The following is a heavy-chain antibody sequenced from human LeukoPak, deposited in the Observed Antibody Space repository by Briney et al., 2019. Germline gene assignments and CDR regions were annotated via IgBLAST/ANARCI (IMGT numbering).Heavy chain of an antibody. J-gene: IGHJ6*03. Sequence: SGPALVKPTQTLTLTCTFSGFSLSTSGMCVSWIRQPPGKALEWLARIDWDDDKYYSTSLKTRLTISKDTSKNQVVLTMTNMDAVDTATYYCARTTVSPPSYYYYYMDVWGKGTTVTVSS. V-gene: IGHV2-70*11. CDR1: GFSLSTSGMC. D-gene: IGHD4-17*01. CDR3: ARTTVSPPSYYYYYMDV. CDR2: IDWDDDK.